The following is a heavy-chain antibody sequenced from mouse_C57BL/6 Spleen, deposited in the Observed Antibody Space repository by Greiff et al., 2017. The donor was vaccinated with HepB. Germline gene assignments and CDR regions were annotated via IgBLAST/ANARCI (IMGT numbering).Heavy chain of an antibody. Sequence: DVHLVESGGGLVKPGGSLKLSCAASGFTFSSYAMSWVRQTPEKRLEWVATISDGGSYTYYPDNVKGRFTISRDNAKNNLYLQMSHLKSEDTAMYYCARDGYYWYFDVWVTGTTVTVSS. CDR3: ARDGYYWYFDV. J-gene: IGHJ1*03. V-gene: IGHV5-4*01. D-gene: IGHD2-2*01. CDR2: ISDGGSYT. CDR1: GFTFSSYA.